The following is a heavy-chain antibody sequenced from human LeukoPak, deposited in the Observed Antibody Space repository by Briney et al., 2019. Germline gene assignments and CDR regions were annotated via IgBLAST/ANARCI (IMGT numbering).Heavy chain of an antibody. CDR1: GFTFSSYA. D-gene: IGHD1-26*01. Sequence: PGGSLRLSCAASGFTFSSYAMSWVRQAPGKGLEWVSTISDSGGSTYYADSVKGRFTISRDNSKNTLYLQMNSLRGEDTAVYYCGKDLSAGSYGVFDIWGQGTMVTVSS. CDR3: GKDLSAGSYGVFDI. V-gene: IGHV3-23*01. J-gene: IGHJ3*02. CDR2: ISDSGGST.